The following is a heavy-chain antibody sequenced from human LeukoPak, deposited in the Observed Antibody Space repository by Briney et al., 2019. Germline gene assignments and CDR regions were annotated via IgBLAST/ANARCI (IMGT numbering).Heavy chain of an antibody. J-gene: IGHJ3*02. Sequence: ASVKVSCXVSGYTLTELSMHWVRQARGKGLEWMGGFDPEDGETIYAQKFQGRVTMTEDTSTDTAYMELSSLRSEDTAVYYCATDRVVVAARTDAFDIWGQGTMVTVSS. D-gene: IGHD2-15*01. CDR1: GYTLTELS. CDR3: ATDRVVVAARTDAFDI. V-gene: IGHV1-24*01. CDR2: FDPEDGET.